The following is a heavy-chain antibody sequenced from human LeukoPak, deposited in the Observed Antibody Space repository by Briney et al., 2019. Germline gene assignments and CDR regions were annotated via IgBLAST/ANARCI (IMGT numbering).Heavy chain of an antibody. Sequence: PSETLSLTCTVSGGSISSYYWSWIRQPAGKGLEWIGRIYTSGSTNYNPSLKSRVTMSVDTSKNQFSLKLSSVTAADTAVYYCARGVKARKFNAFDIWGQGTMVTVSS. CDR3: ARGVKARKFNAFDI. CDR2: IYTSGST. D-gene: IGHD3-22*01. CDR1: GGSISSYY. J-gene: IGHJ3*02. V-gene: IGHV4-4*07.